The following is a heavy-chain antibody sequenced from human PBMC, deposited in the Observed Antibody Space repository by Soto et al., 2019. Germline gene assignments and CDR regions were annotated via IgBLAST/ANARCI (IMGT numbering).Heavy chain of an antibody. CDR1: GGTFSSYA. CDR3: AKGNDVLGYYYYGMDV. CDR2: IIPIFGTA. J-gene: IGHJ6*02. D-gene: IGHD1-1*01. Sequence: ASVKVSCKASGGTFSSYAISWVRQAPGQGLEWMGGIIPIFGTANYAQKFQGRVTITADESTSTAYMELSSLRSEDTAVYYCAKGNDVLGYYYYGMDVWGQGTTVTVSS. V-gene: IGHV1-69*13.